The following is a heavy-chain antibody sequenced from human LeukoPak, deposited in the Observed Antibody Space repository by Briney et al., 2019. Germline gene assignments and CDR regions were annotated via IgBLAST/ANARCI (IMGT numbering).Heavy chain of an antibody. D-gene: IGHD6-13*01. CDR3: ARQGDKRYSSSWYADTFDI. CDR2: IYYSGTT. CDR1: GGSISSYY. V-gene: IGHV4-59*08. J-gene: IGHJ3*02. Sequence: PSETLSLTCTVSGGSISSYYWSWLRQPPGKGLEWIAYIYYSGTTNYNPSLRSRVTISVDTSKNQFSLQLNSVTAADTAVYYCARQGDKRYSSSWYADTFDIWGQGTMVTVSS.